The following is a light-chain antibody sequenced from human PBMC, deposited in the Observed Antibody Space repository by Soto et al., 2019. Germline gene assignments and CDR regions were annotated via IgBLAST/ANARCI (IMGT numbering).Light chain of an antibody. CDR3: QQRSNWPIT. Sequence: DIGLTQSPGTLSLSAGERATLYCRASQSVSSNHLAWYQQKPGQAPRLLIYGGSSRATGIPVRFSGSGSETDFTLTITRLEPEDFAVYYCQQRSNWPITFGQGTRLEIK. J-gene: IGKJ5*01. V-gene: IGKV3D-20*02. CDR1: QSVSSNH. CDR2: GGS.